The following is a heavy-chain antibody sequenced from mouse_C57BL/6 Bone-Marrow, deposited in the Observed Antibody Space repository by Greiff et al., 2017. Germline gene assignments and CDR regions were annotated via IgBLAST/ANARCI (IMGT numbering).Heavy chain of an antibody. D-gene: IGHD1-1*01. CDR2: ISDGGSYT. Sequence: EVKVVESGGGLVKPGGSLKLSCAASGFTFSSYAMSWVRQTPEKRLEWVATISDGGSYTYYPDNVKGRFTISRDNAKNNLYLQMSHLKSEDTAMYYCARDYYGSSYWGQGTTLTVSS. CDR3: ARDYYGSSY. CDR1: GFTFSSYA. V-gene: IGHV5-4*01. J-gene: IGHJ2*01.